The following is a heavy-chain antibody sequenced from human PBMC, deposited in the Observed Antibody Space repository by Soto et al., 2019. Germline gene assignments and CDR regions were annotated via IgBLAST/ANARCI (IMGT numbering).Heavy chain of an antibody. Sequence: GGSLRLSCAASGFTFGSYAISWVRQAPRRGLEWVSTVGGSGGNTYYADSVTGRFTISRDNSKNTVYLQMNSLSVEDTAVYFCVPGEKRRGITWSSWFDPWGQGTLVTVSS. CDR3: VPGEKRRGITWSSWFDP. CDR1: GFTFGSYA. D-gene: IGHD6-13*01. V-gene: IGHV3-23*01. CDR2: VGGSGGNT. J-gene: IGHJ5*02.